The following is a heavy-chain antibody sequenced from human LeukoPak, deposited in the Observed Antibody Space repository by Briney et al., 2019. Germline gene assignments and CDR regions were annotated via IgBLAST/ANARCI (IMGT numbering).Heavy chain of an antibody. D-gene: IGHD1-1*01. V-gene: IGHV5-51*01. CDR1: GYSFTSYW. J-gene: IGHJ6*02. Sequence: GESLKISCKGSGYSFTSYWIGWVRQMPGKGLEWMGIIYPGDSDTRYSPSFQGQVTISADKSISTAYLQWSSLKASDTAMYYCARHMYRQKTAYEMDVWGQGTTATVSS. CDR2: IYPGDSDT. CDR3: ARHMYRQKTAYEMDV.